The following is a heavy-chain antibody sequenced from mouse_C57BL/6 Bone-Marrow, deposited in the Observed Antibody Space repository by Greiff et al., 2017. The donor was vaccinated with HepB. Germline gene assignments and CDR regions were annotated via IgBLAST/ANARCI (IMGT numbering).Heavy chain of an antibody. J-gene: IGHJ3*01. CDR3: ARRVDSSGYWFAY. D-gene: IGHD3-2*02. V-gene: IGHV1-75*01. Sequence: VQLQQSGPELVKPGASVKISCKASGYTFTDYYINWVKQRPGPGLEWIGWIFPGSGRTYYNEKFKGKATLTVDKSSSTAYMLLSRLTSEDSAVYFCARRVDSSGYWFAYWGQGPLVTVSA. CDR2: IFPGSGRT. CDR1: GYTFTDYY.